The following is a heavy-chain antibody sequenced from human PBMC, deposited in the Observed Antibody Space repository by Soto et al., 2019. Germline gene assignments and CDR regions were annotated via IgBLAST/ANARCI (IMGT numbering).Heavy chain of an antibody. CDR2: IIPIFGTA. Sequence: GASVKVSCKASGGTFSSYAISWVRQAPGQGLEWMGGIIPIFGTANYAQKFQGRVTITADESTSTAYMELSSLRSEDTAVYYCARPQQPGDYYYGMDVWGQGTTVTVSS. CDR1: GGTFSSYA. CDR3: ARPQQPGDYYYGMDV. D-gene: IGHD6-13*01. V-gene: IGHV1-69*13. J-gene: IGHJ6*02.